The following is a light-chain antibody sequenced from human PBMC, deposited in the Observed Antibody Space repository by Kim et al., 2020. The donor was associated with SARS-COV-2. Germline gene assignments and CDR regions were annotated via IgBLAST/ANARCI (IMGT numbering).Light chain of an antibody. CDR3: QQLNNYPWT. Sequence: DIQLTHSPPFLSASVRDRVTITCRASQDIGTYLAWYQQMPGKAPKLLIYRASTLQSGAPSRFSGSGSGTEFTLTISNLQPEDFGIYYCQQLNNYPWTFGQGTKVDIK. V-gene: IGKV1-9*01. CDR2: RAS. J-gene: IGKJ1*01. CDR1: QDIGTY.